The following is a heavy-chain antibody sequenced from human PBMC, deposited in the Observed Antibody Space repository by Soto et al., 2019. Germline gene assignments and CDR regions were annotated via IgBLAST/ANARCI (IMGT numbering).Heavy chain of an antibody. V-gene: IGHV3-23*01. J-gene: IGHJ5*02. CDR2: ITSGGST. CDR3: AKDHTPYCTNGICYSRTPLFDP. D-gene: IGHD2-8*01. CDR1: GFTFSSYA. Sequence: LRLSCAASGFTFSSYAMTWVRQAPGKGLEWVSGITSGGSTYYADSVKGRFTISRDNSKNTLYLQMNSLRAEDTAVYYCAKDHTPYCTNGICYSRTPLFDPWGQGTLVTVSS.